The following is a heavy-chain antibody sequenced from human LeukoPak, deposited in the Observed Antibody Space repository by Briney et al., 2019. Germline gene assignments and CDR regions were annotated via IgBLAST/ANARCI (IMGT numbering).Heavy chain of an antibody. J-gene: IGHJ4*02. V-gene: IGHV3-23*01. CDR1: GFTFSSYG. CDR3: AIMHGYYDGSGYWVQ. CDR2: ITTSGATT. D-gene: IGHD3-22*01. Sequence: GGSLRLSCAASGFTFSSYGMSWVRQAPGKGLEWISFITTSGATTSYADSVKGRFTISRDNPRNTLYMQMNSLRDEDTALYYCAIMHGYYDGSGYWVQWGQGTLVTVSS.